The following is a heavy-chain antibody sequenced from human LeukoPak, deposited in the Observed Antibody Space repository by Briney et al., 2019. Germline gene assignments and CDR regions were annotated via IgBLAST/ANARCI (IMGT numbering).Heavy chain of an antibody. CDR2: NYYSGST. V-gene: IGHV4-39*02. CDR1: GGSISSSSYY. J-gene: IGHJ4*02. CDR3: ARDYGRNIPFDY. D-gene: IGHD4-17*01. Sequence: PSETLSLTCTVSGGSISSSSYYWGWIRQPPGKGLEWIGSNYYSGSTYYNPSLKSRVTISVDTSKNQFSLKLSSVTAADTAVYYCARDYGRNIPFDYWGQGTLVTVSS.